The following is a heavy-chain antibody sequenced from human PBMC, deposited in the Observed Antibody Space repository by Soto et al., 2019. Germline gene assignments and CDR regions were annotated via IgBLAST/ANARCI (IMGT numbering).Heavy chain of an antibody. Sequence: QVQLVESGGGVVQPGRSLRLSCAASGFTFSSYGMHWVRQAPGKGLEWVAVIWYDGSNKYYADSVKGRFTISRDNSKNTLYLQMNSLRAEDTAVYYCARPPPGRTMVRAYFDYWGQGTLVTVSS. CDR3: ARPPPGRTMVRAYFDY. D-gene: IGHD3-10*01. CDR1: GFTFSSYG. J-gene: IGHJ4*02. CDR2: IWYDGSNK. V-gene: IGHV3-33*01.